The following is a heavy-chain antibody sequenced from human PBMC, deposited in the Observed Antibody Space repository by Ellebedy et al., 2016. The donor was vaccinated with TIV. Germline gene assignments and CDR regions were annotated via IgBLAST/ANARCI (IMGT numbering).Heavy chain of an antibody. V-gene: IGHV3-30-3*01. J-gene: IGHJ4*02. CDR2: ITYDGSNQ. CDR1: GFTFNNYA. CDR3: ARRYYGDYYVDS. D-gene: IGHD4-17*01. Sequence: GESLKISCAASGFTFNNYAMHWVRQAPGKGLEWVAVITYDGSNQHYADSVKGRFTISRDNSKNTLYLQMNSLRAEDTAVYYCARRYYGDYYVDSWGQGTLVTVSS.